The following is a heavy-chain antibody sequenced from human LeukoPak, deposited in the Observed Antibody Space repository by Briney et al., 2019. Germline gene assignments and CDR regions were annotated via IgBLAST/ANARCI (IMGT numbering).Heavy chain of an antibody. D-gene: IGHD1-26*01. J-gene: IGHJ4*02. CDR1: GFTFSSYA. Sequence: GGSLRLSCAASGFTFSSYAMSWVRQAPGKGLEWVSAISDSGGSTYYADSVKGRFTISRDNSKNTLYLQMNSLRAEDTAVYYCAKIPLTWELPMTGDYWGQGTLVTVSS. CDR3: AKIPLTWELPMTGDY. V-gene: IGHV3-23*01. CDR2: ISDSGGST.